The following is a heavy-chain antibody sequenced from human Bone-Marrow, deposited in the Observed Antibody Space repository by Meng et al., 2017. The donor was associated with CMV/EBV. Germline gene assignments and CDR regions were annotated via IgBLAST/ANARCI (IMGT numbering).Heavy chain of an antibody. CDR1: GFTVSTCH. CDR2: IDRDGTP. D-gene: IGHD1-1*01. J-gene: IGHJ3*01. Sequence: GESLKISCAASGFTVSTCHMTWVRQTPGRGLEWVSVIDRDGTPYYADSVRGRFTISRDNSGNALYFELNSLRVEDTAVYYCARAVDDVRAFDVWGQGALVTVSS. V-gene: IGHV3-53*01. CDR3: ARAVDDVRAFDV.